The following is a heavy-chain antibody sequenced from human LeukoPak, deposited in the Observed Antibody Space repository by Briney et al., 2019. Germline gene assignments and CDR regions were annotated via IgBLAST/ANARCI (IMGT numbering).Heavy chain of an antibody. V-gene: IGHV1-46*01. D-gene: IGHD3-10*01. CDR3: ARDSLPHYYTSWSQNPADY. Sequence: GAAMKLCLSSAAYTLTSYRIARDREAPGPGLEWMGIINPSGGSTTYTQEVQGRVSMTMDTATSTVYMELSRLTSEDTAVYYCARDSLPHYYTSWSQNPADYWGQGTLVTVSS. J-gene: IGHJ4*02. CDR2: INPSGGST. CDR1: AYTLTSYR.